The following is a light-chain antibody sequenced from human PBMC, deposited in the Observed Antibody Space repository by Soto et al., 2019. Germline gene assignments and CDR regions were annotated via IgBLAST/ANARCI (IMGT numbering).Light chain of an antibody. Sequence: EVVMTQSPATLSVSPGERATLSCKASQSVRNNLVWYLQKPGQAPRLLIYGASTRATGIPARFSGSGSGTDFTLTISSLEPEDFAFYYCLQRSNWPPLLSFGGGTKVDIK. J-gene: IGKJ4*01. CDR1: QSVRNN. CDR3: LQRSNWPPLLS. CDR2: GAS. V-gene: IGKV3-11*01.